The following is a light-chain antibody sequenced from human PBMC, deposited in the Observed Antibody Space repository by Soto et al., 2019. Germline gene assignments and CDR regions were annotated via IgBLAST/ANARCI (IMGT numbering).Light chain of an antibody. CDR1: QSVSSNH. CDR2: GAS. J-gene: IGKJ2*01. V-gene: IGKV3-20*01. CDR3: QQYGSSTYT. Sequence: EIVLTQSPGTLSLSPGERATLSCRASQSVSSNHLAWYQQKPGQAPRLLIYGASRRATGIPDRFSGSGSGTDLTLTISRLEPEDFAMYYCQQYGSSTYTFGQGTKVDIK.